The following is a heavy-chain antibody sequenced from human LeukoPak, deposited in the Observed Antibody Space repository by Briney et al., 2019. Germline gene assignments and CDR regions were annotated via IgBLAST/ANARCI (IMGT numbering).Heavy chain of an antibody. CDR1: GGSISSDY. CDR2: SYYSGST. CDR3: ARSSTVTTMVLACDI. V-gene: IGHV4-59*01. Sequence: SETLSLTCTVSGGSISSDYWSWIRQPPWKGLEWIGYSYYSGSTNYNPSLKSGVSISVDTAKNQFSLKLSSVTAADTAVYYCARSSTVTTMVLACDIWGQGTMVTVSS. J-gene: IGHJ3*02. D-gene: IGHD4-17*01.